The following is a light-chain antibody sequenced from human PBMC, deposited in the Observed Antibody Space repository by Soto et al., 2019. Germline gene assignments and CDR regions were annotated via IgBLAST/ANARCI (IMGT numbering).Light chain of an antibody. V-gene: IGKV3-15*01. J-gene: IGKJ5*01. CDR2: GAS. CDR1: QSVSIL. CDR3: QQYNNWPPIT. Sequence: THSACPLSLSPGERATLSCRASQSVSILLAWYQQKPGQAPRLLIYGASTRATGIPARFSGSGCGTEFTLTISSLQSEDFAVYYCQQYNNWPPITFGQGTRLEIK.